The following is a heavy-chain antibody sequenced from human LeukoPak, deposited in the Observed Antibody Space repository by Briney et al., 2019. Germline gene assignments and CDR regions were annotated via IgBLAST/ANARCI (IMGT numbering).Heavy chain of an antibody. Sequence: GGSLRLSCAASGFTFSSYWMHWVRQAPGKGLEWVAAISSSSRDIFYADSVKGRFSISRDNTQNSLSLQMSSLKAEDTAVYYCVREVAATLFDYWGQGTLVTVSS. J-gene: IGHJ4*02. CDR2: ISSSSRDI. CDR3: VREVAATLFDY. D-gene: IGHD1-26*01. CDR1: GFTFSSYW. V-gene: IGHV3-21*01.